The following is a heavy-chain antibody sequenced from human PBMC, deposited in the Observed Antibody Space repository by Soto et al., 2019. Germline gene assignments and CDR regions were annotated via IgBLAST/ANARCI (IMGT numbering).Heavy chain of an antibody. J-gene: IGHJ4*02. CDR3: ARDQEISSSWYVFLGHDTHPFVF. CDR2: INAGNGNT. D-gene: IGHD6-13*01. V-gene: IGHV1-3*01. Sequence: ASVKVSCKASGYTFTSYAMHWVRQAPGQRLEWMGWINAGNGNTKYSQKFQGRVTITRDTSASTAYMELSSLRSEDTAVYYCARDQEISSSWYVFLGHDTHPFVFWGQGTLVTSPQ. CDR1: GYTFTSYA.